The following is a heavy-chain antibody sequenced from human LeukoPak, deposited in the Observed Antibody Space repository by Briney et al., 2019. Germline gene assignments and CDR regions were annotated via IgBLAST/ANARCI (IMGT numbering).Heavy chain of an antibody. CDR3: VKDLIVGDYYSSDNYYLPDAFDI. J-gene: IGHJ3*02. CDR2: IGGGSAST. CDR1: GFVFEVYV. V-gene: IGHV3-43*02. D-gene: IGHD3-10*01. Sequence: QSGGSLRLSCAASGFVFEVYVMHWVRHVPGKGLEGVTLIGGGSASTYYADSLKARFTTSPHNSYTSLYLQMDRMRIEYTALYYCVKDLIVGDYYSSDNYYLPDAFDIWGQGTMVTVSS.